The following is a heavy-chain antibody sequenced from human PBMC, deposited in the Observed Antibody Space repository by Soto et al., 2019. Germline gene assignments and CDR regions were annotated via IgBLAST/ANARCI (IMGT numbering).Heavy chain of an antibody. Sequence: PSETLSLTCTVAGGSLNSSPYYWGWIRQPPGKGLEWIGSIYYSGSTYYNPSLKSRVSISVDTSKNQFSLKLSSVTAADTAVYYCARPLNYYDSSGYAWFHWGQGTLVTVSS. J-gene: IGHJ4*02. CDR1: GGSLNSSPYY. V-gene: IGHV4-39*01. D-gene: IGHD3-22*01. CDR2: IYYSGST. CDR3: ARPLNYYDSSGYAWFH.